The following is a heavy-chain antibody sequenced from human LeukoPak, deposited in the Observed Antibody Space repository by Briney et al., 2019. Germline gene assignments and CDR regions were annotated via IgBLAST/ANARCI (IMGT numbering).Heavy chain of an antibody. CDR3: AKGPSRTFLVVRDNFDY. Sequence: GGSLRLSCAASGYTFSSYAMSWVRQAPGKGLEWVSAISGSGGSTYYADSVKGRFTISRDNSKNTLYLQMNSLRAEDTAVYYCAKGPSRTFLVVRDNFDYWGQGTLVTVSS. D-gene: IGHD3-10*01. V-gene: IGHV3-23*01. CDR2: ISGSGGST. J-gene: IGHJ4*02. CDR1: GYTFSSYA.